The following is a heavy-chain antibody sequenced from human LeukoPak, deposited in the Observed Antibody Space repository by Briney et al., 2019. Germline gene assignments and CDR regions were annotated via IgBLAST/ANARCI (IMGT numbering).Heavy chain of an antibody. CDR2: ISYDGSNK. V-gene: IGHV3-30*01. CDR3: ARVAVDYGDYTLDY. Sequence: GGSLRLSCAASGFTFSSYAMHWVRQAPGKGLEWVAVISYDGSNKYYADSVKGRFTISIDNSKNTLYLQMNRLRAEDTAVYYCARVAVDYGDYTLDYWGQGTLVTVSS. J-gene: IGHJ4*02. D-gene: IGHD4-17*01. CDR1: GFTFSSYA.